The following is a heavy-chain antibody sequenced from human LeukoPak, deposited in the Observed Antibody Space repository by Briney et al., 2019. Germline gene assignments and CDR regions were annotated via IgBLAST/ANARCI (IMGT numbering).Heavy chain of an antibody. CDR1: GFTFSVYA. Sequence: GGSLRLSCAASGFTFSVYAMNWTRQAPGKGLEWVSYISSDGSTIYDADSVKGRFFISRDNARNSLYLQMNSLRAEDTAVYYCAREGRGYYGDFDYWGQGTLVTVSS. CDR2: ISSDGSTI. D-gene: IGHD3-22*01. J-gene: IGHJ4*02. CDR3: AREGRGYYGDFDY. V-gene: IGHV3-11*01.